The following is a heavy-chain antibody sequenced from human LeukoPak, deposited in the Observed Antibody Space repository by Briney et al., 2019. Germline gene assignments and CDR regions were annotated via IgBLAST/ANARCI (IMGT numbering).Heavy chain of an antibody. CDR3: ARGYASTSQLDP. CDR1: GFTFSSYS. J-gene: IGHJ5*02. Sequence: PGGSLRLSCAASGFTFSSYSMNWVRQAPGKGLEWVAVISFDGSNKYYADSVKGRFTISRDNSKNTLYLQVSAEDTAIYYCARGYASTSQLDPWGQGTLVTVSS. CDR2: ISFDGSNK. V-gene: IGHV3-30*03. D-gene: IGHD6-13*01.